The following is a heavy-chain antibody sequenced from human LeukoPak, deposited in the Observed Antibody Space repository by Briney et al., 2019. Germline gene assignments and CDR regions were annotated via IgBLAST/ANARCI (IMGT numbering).Heavy chain of an antibody. Sequence: SVKVSCKASGYTFTSYYMHWVRQAPGQGLEWMGGIIPIFGTANYAQKFQGRVTITTDESTSTAYMELSSLRSEDTAVYYCAREVGASFFDYWGQGTLVTVSS. D-gene: IGHD1-26*01. CDR2: IIPIFGTA. V-gene: IGHV1-69*05. CDR3: AREVGASFFDY. CDR1: GYTFTSYY. J-gene: IGHJ4*02.